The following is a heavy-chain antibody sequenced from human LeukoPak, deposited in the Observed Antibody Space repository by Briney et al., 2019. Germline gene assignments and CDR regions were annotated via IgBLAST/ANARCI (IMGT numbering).Heavy chain of an antibody. CDR2: IWYDGSNK. Sequence: PGNSLSLSCAASGFTFSTSGMHWVRQAPDKGLEWVAVIWYDGSNKEYADSVKGRFTISRDNFKNTLYLQMNSLRAEDTAVYYCAKTRFHPGECIDYWGQGTLVTVSS. D-gene: IGHD2-21*01. J-gene: IGHJ4*02. CDR3: AKTRFHPGECIDY. CDR1: GFTFSTSG. V-gene: IGHV3-33*06.